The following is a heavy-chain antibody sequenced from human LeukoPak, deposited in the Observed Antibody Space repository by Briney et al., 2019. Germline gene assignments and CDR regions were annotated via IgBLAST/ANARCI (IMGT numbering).Heavy chain of an antibody. D-gene: IGHD5-18*01. CDR1: GFTFSSYA. V-gene: IGHV3-30-3*01. CDR2: ISYDGSNK. Sequence: PGGSLRLSCAASGFTFSSYAMHWVRQAPGKGLEWVAVISYDGSNKYYADSVKGRFTISRDNSKNTLYLQMNSLRAEDTAVYYCARGIVELQLRVPWDYWGQGTLVTVSS. CDR3: ARGIVELQLRVPWDY. J-gene: IGHJ4*02.